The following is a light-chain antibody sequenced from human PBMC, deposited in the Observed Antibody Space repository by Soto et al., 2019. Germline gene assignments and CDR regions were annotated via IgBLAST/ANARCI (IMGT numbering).Light chain of an antibody. CDR1: QNVDSNS. V-gene: IGKV3-20*01. Sequence: EIVLTQSPGTLSLSPGERATLSCSASQNVDSNSLAWYQQKPGQTPRIIIFGASGRATGIPDRFSGSGSGTDFTLTISRLEPEDFAVYYCQQYGSLSWTFGQGTKVDIK. CDR2: GAS. J-gene: IGKJ1*01. CDR3: QQYGSLSWT.